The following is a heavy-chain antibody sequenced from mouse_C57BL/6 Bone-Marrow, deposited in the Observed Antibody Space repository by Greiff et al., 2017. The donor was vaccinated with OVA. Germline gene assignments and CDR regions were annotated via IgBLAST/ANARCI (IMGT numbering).Heavy chain of an antibody. CDR3: ARGTGTYFDY. J-gene: IGHJ2*01. CDR2: IYPGSGNT. V-gene: IGHV1-66*01. D-gene: IGHD4-1*01. Sequence: LQESGPELVKPGASVKISCKASGYSFTSYYIHWVKQRPGQGLEWIGWIYPGSGNTKYNEKFKGKATLTADTSSSTAYMQLSSLTSEDSAVYYCARGTGTYFDYWGQGTTLTVSS. CDR1: GYSFTSYY.